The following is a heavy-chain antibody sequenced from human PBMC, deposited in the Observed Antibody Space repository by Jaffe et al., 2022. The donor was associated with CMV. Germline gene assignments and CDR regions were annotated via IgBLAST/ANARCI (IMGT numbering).Heavy chain of an antibody. CDR3: ARHQSWYGGGYYYYMDV. V-gene: IGHV4-59*08. Sequence: QVQLQESGPGLVKPSETLSLTCTVSGGSISSYYWSWIRQPPGKGLEWIGYIYYSGSTNYNPSLKSRVTISVDTSKNQFSLKLSSVTAADTAVYYCARHQSWYGGGYYYYMDVWGKGTTVTVSS. CDR2: IYYSGST. CDR1: GGSISSYY. J-gene: IGHJ6*03. D-gene: IGHD6-13*01.